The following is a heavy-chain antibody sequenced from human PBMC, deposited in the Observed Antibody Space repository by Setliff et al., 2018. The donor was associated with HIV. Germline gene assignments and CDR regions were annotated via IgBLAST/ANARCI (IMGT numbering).Heavy chain of an antibody. CDR1: GGSFSDYF. CDR2: INHSGSI. D-gene: IGHD6-13*01. J-gene: IGHJ4*02. CDR3: ARTPLVLSSSWSYYFDY. Sequence: SETLSLTCAVYGGSFSDYFWTWIRQPPGKGLDWIGEINHSGSITYNPSLKSRVTISVDTSKNQFSLKLSSVTAADTAVYYCARTPLVLSSSWSYYFDYWGQGTLVTVSS. V-gene: IGHV4-34*01.